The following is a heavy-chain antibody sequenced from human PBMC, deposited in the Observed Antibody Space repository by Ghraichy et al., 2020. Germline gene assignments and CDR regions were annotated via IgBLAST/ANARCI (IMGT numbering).Heavy chain of an antibody. D-gene: IGHD5-12*01. CDR1: GGSIRDYY. J-gene: IGHJ4*02. Sequence: SETLSLTCTVSGGSIRDYYWNWIRQPPGKGLEWIGNVYHSGGTNYNPSLKSRVTILLDMSKSQYSLELTSVTVADTAIYYCARGHAYSGSRHSWGQGTLVTVSS. CDR3: ARGHAYSGSRHS. CDR2: VYHSGGT. V-gene: IGHV4-59*01.